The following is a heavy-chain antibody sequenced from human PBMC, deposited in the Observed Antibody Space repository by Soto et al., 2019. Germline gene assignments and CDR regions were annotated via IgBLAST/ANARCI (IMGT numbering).Heavy chain of an antibody. CDR1: GYTFTSYG. D-gene: IGHD3-22*01. CDR2: INPSDGNR. V-gene: IGHV1-18*01. Sequence: GASVKVSCTASGYTFTSYGITWVRQAPGQGLEWMGWINPSDGNRNFAQKFEDRVTMTTATSTNTVFLELRSLKSDDTAICYCARDRLRGYDSSGFYSWGQGTMVTVSS. J-gene: IGHJ4*02. CDR3: ARDRLRGYDSSGFYS.